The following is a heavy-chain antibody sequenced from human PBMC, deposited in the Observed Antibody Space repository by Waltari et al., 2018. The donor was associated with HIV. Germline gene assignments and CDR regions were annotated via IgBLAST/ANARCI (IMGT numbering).Heavy chain of an antibody. D-gene: IGHD3-10*01. J-gene: IGHJ5*01. V-gene: IGHV5-51*04. CDR3: ARRPDYGGDWFGS. Sequence: EVRLVQSGAVVRRPGDFLKISCRTSGYTFTNFWVGWVGKTADKGLQWIGITYPHNGVVKYTPTVHGRGGISVAWPTATTFLEWRSLTASDTGIYYCARRPDYGGDWFGSWGQGTLVTVSS. CDR2: TYPHNGVV. CDR1: GYTFTNFW.